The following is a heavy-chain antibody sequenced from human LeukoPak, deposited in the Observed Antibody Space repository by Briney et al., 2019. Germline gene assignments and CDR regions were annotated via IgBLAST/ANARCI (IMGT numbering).Heavy chain of an antibody. J-gene: IGHJ4*02. CDR1: GGSISSSAYY. CDR2: IYYSGST. Sequence: SETLSLTCTVSGGSISSSAYYWGWIRQPPGKGLEWIGCIYYSGSTYYNPSLKSRVTISVDTSNNQFSLKLSSVTAADTAVYYCAKSVETATVFFDCWGQGTLVTVSS. D-gene: IGHD5-24*01. CDR3: AKSVETATVFFDC. V-gene: IGHV4-39*01.